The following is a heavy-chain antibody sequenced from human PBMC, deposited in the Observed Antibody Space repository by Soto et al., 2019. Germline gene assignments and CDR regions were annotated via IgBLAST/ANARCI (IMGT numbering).Heavy chain of an antibody. J-gene: IGHJ4*02. CDR2: ISYDGTNK. CDR3: AKVGDGYNSYFDY. Sequence: LRLSFAASGFTFISYGIHWVRQAPGKGLEWVAVISYDGTNKYYADSVKGRFTISRDTSKNTLYLQMNRLRAEDTAVYYCAKVGDGYNSYFDYWGQGTLVTVSS. CDR1: GFTFISYG. D-gene: IGHD5-12*01. V-gene: IGHV3-30*18.